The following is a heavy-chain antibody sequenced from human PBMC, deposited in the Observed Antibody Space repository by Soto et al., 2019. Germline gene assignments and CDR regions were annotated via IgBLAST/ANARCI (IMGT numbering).Heavy chain of an antibody. CDR1: GFTFSSYA. V-gene: IGHV3-23*01. J-gene: IGHJ4*02. CDR3: ARVPLGYCSTHNCHRNPGPLQY. D-gene: IGHD2-2*01. Sequence: EVQLLESGGGLVQPGGSLRLSCAASGFTFSSYAMSWVRQAPGKGLEWVSAISGSGGSTYYADSVKGRFTISRDNSKNTLYLQMNSLRAEDTAVYYCARVPLGYCSTHNCHRNPGPLQYWGQGTLVTVSS. CDR2: ISGSGGST.